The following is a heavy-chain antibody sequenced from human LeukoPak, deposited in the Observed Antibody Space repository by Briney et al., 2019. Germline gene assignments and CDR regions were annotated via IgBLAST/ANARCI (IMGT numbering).Heavy chain of an antibody. CDR2: IGTSGVTT. V-gene: IGHV3-23*01. J-gene: IGHJ4*02. CDR3: ARQTSGGWYVFDY. Sequence: GESLRLSCAASGFIFSSYVMSWVRQAPGKGLEWVSVIGTSGVTTYYADSVKGRLTISRDNSKNTLYLQMNSLRAEDTAVYYCARQTSGGWYVFDYWGQGTLVTVSS. CDR1: GFIFSSYV. D-gene: IGHD6-19*01.